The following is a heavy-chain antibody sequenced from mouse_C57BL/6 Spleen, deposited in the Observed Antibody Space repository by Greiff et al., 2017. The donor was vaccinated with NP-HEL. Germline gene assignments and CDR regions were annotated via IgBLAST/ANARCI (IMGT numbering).Heavy chain of an antibody. D-gene: IGHD1-1*01. CDR1: GYTFTSYW. Sequence: QVQLQQPGAELVKPGASVKLSCKASGYTFTSYWMHWVKQRPGQGLEWIGMIHPNSGSTNYNEKFKSKATLTVDKSSSTAYMQLSSLTSEDSAVYYCADLITTVGYFDYWGQGTTLTVSS. CDR2: IHPNSGST. V-gene: IGHV1-64*01. J-gene: IGHJ2*01. CDR3: ADLITTVGYFDY.